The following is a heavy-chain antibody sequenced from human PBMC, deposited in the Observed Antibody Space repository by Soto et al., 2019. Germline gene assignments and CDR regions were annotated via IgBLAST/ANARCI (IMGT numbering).Heavy chain of an antibody. J-gene: IGHJ4*02. V-gene: IGHV3-33*01. Sequence: PGESLKISCVASGFTFSDYGIHWVRQAPDKGLEWVAVVWFDGSIQYYGDSVKGRFTISRDNSNNTVDLQMNNLRAEDTAVYYCARVDFGGNSYYFDYRGQGTPATVSS. CDR3: ARVDFGGNSYYFDY. CDR1: GFTFSDYG. CDR2: VWFDGSIQ. D-gene: IGHD1-7*01.